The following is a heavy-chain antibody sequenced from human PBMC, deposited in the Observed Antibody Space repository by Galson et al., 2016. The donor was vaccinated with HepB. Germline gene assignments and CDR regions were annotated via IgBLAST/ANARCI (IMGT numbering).Heavy chain of an antibody. Sequence: SLRLSCAASGFTFSHYAMSWVRQAPGKGLEWLSVISHDGGHTFYADSVKGRFTVSRDNSKNTLYLEMNNLGGKDTALYYCAKESERDVGRPLDCWGQGALVTVSS. V-gene: IGHV3-23*01. CDR2: ISHDGGHT. CDR3: AKESERDVGRPLDC. J-gene: IGHJ4*02. CDR1: GFTFSHYA. D-gene: IGHD1-26*01.